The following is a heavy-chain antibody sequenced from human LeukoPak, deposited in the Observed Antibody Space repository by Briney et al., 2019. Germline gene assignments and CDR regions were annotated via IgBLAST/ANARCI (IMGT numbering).Heavy chain of an antibody. Sequence: ESGPTLVNPTQTLTLTCSFSGFSLSSTGVGVAWIRQPPGKALEWLAVTYWNNDKSYSPSLKSRLTITKDTSKNQVVLIMTNMDPVDTATYYCAHKGRGSGSYNMWGQGTLVTVSS. CDR2: TYWNNDK. CDR3: AHKGRGSGSYNM. V-gene: IGHV2-5*01. CDR1: GFSLSSTGVG. J-gene: IGHJ4*02. D-gene: IGHD3-10*01.